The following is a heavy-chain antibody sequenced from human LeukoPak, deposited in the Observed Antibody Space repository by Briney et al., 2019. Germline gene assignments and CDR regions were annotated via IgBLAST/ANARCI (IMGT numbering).Heavy chain of an antibody. V-gene: IGHV4-34*01. J-gene: IGHJ4*02. CDR3: ARANYGSGTFYRAYLDY. CDR1: GGSFSGYY. Sequence: SETLSLTCAVYGGSFSGYYWNWIRQPPGKGLQWIGEVNHGGATNYNLSLKSRVTISVDMSNNQFSLKMNSMTATDTAVYYCARANYGSGTFYRAYLDYWGPGTQVSVSS. D-gene: IGHD3-10*01. CDR2: VNHGGAT.